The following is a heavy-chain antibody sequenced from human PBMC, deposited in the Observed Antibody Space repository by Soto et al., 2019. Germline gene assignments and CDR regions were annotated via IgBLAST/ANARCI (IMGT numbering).Heavy chain of an antibody. CDR2: VYYSGIT. Sequence: SDTLSLTCSVSGGSLRRRGYYWSWIRQRPGEGLEWIGFVYYSGITDYNPSLKSRVTISADTSKNQFSLSLYSVTAADTAVYYCASSGGPEGDWFDPWGQGILVNVSS. V-gene: IGHV4-31*02. CDR3: ASSGGPEGDWFDP. CDR1: GGSLRRRGYY. J-gene: IGHJ5*02. D-gene: IGHD2-15*01.